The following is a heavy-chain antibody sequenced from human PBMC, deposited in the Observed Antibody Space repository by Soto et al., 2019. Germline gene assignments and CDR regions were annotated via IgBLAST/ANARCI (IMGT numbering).Heavy chain of an antibody. CDR2: INYSGST. CDR3: ARGDSFDY. D-gene: IGHD2-21*02. V-gene: IGHV4-59*01. J-gene: IGHJ4*02. CDR1: GGSISSYY. Sequence: PSETLSLTCTVSGGSISSYYWSWIRQPPGKGLEWIGEINYSGSTNYNPSLKSRVTISVDTSKNQFSLKLSSVTAADTAVYYCARGDSFDYWGQGTLVTVSS.